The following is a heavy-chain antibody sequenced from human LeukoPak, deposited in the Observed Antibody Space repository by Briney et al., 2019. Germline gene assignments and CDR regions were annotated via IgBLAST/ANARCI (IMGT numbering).Heavy chain of an antibody. D-gene: IGHD7-27*01. CDR2: IIPILGIA. CDR1: GGTFSSYA. V-gene: IGHV1-69*04. Sequence: GASVKVSCKASGGTFSSYAISWVRQAPGQGLEWMGRIIPILGIANYAQKFQGRVTITADKSTSTAYMELSSLRSEDTAVYYGARDPGAALTGGFWVDYWGQGTLVTVSS. CDR3: ARDPGAALTGGFWVDY. J-gene: IGHJ4*02.